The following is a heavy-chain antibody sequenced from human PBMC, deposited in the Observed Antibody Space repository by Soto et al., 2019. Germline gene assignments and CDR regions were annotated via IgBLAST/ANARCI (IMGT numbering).Heavy chain of an antibody. CDR2: ITNNGGRT. CDR1: GFTFSSHD. J-gene: IGHJ4*02. CDR3: AKTPLACATARSCPDY. V-gene: IGHV3-23*01. D-gene: IGHD2-15*01. Sequence: EVQLLESGGGLVRPGGSLRLSCAPSGFTFSSHDLSWVRQAPGKGLEWVSAITNNGGRTYYADSVRGRFTISRDNSKNTLYLQMNSLRAEDAAIYYCAKTPLACATARSCPDYWGLGTLVTVSS.